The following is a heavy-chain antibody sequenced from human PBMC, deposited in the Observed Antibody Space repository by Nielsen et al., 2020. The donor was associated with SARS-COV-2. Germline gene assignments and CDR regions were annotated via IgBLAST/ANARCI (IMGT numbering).Heavy chain of an antibody. CDR2: INHSGST. CDR1: GGSFSGYY. J-gene: IGHJ4*02. V-gene: IGHV4-34*01. D-gene: IGHD3-3*01. CDR3: ARDSPITGLDY. Sequence: SETLSLTCAVYGGSFSGYYWSWIRQPPGKGLEWIGEINHSGSTNYNPSLKSRVTISVDRSKNQFSLKLSSVTAADTAVYYCARDSPITGLDYWGQGTLVTVSS.